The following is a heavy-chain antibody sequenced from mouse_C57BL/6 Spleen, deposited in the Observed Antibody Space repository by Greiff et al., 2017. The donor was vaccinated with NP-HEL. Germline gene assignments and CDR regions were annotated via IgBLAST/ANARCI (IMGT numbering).Heavy chain of an antibody. D-gene: IGHD2-4*01. CDR1: GYTFTSYW. CDR2: IDPNSGGT. J-gene: IGHJ3*01. Sequence: VKQSCKASGYTFTSYWMHWVKQRPGRGLEWIGRIDPNSGGTKYNEKFKSKATLTVDKPSSTAYMQLSSLTSEDSAVYYCAREGGYDYDVPFAYWGQGTLVTVSA. CDR3: AREGGYDYDVPFAY. V-gene: IGHV1-72*01.